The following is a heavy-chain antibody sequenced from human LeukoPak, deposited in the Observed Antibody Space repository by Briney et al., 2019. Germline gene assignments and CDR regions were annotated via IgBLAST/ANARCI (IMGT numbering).Heavy chain of an antibody. CDR2: ISGSGGST. V-gene: IGHV3-23*01. CDR1: GFTFSSYA. J-gene: IGHJ4*02. D-gene: IGHD3-10*01. CDR3: AKNQGLWFGELSDY. Sequence: GSLRLSCAASGFTFSSYAMSWVRQAPGKGLEWVSAISGSGGSTYYADSVKGRFTISRDNSKNTLYLQMNSLRAEDTAVYYCAKNQGLWFGELSDYWGQGTLVTVSS.